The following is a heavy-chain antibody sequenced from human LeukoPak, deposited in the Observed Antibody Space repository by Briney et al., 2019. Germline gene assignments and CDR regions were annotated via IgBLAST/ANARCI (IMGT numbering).Heavy chain of an antibody. D-gene: IGHD3-10*01. CDR1: GGSFSGYY. V-gene: IGHV4-34*01. J-gene: IGHJ6*02. Sequence: PSETLSLTCAVYGGSFSGYYWSWIRQPPGKGLEWIGEINRSGSTNYNPSLKSQVTISVDTSKNQFSLRLSSVTAADTAVYYCARDNSYGSGTFYYYYAMDVWGQGTTVTVSS. CDR2: INRSGST. CDR3: ARDNSYGSGTFYYYYAMDV.